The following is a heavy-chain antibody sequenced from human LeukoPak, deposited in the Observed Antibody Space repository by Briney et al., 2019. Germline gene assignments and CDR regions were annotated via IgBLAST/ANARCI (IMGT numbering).Heavy chain of an antibody. J-gene: IGHJ4*02. CDR2: LTASGTDINT. V-gene: IGHV3-23*01. Sequence: GGSLRLSCAASGFTFSSMSWVRQAPGKGPEWVSALTASGTDINTYYADSVKGRFTISRDSSKNTLYLQMNSLRTGDTAIYYCAKRAVTFDYWGQGTLVTVSS. D-gene: IGHD4-17*01. CDR1: GFTFSS. CDR3: AKRAVTFDY.